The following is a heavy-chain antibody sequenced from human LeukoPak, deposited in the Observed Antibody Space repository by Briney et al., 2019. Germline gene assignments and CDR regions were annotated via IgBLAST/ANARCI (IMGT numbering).Heavy chain of an antibody. Sequence: SETLSLTCTVSGGSISSSSYYWGWIRQPPGKGLEWIGSIYYSGSTYHNPSLKSRVTISVDTSKNQFSLKLSSVTAADTAVYYCARVVLAAAGMLDYWGQGTLVTVSS. V-gene: IGHV4-39*07. CDR2: IYYSGST. J-gene: IGHJ4*02. CDR3: ARVVLAAAGMLDY. CDR1: GGSISSSSYY. D-gene: IGHD6-13*01.